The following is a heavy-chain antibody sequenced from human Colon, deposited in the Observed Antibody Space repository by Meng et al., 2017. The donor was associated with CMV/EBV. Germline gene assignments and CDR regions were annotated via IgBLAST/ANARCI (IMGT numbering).Heavy chain of an antibody. V-gene: IGHV4-61*03. D-gene: IGHD4/OR15-4a*01. CDR2: MYSSGTA. CDR3: ARVNARTPGALKD. Sequence: SETLSLTCTVSGDSVNTRDYYWTWVRQSPGKTLEWLGYMYSSGTANYNPSLDRRLSISVDTSKNLFSLSLTSVTTVDTATYYCARVNARTPGALKDWGQGVLVTVSS. CDR1: GDSVNTRDYY. J-gene: IGHJ4*02.